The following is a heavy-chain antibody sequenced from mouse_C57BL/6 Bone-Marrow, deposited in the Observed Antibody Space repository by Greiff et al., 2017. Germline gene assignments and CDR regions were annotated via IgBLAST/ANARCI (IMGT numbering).Heavy chain of an antibody. CDR1: GYAFSSSW. J-gene: IGHJ2*01. CDR2: SYPGDGDT. V-gene: IGHV1-82*01. Sequence: QVQLQQSGPELVKPGASVKISCKASGYAFSSSWMNWVKQRPGKGLEWIGRSYPGDGDTNYNGKFKGKATLTADKSSSTAYMQLSSLTSEDSAVYFCARGGYYWGQGTTLTVSS. CDR3: ARGGYY.